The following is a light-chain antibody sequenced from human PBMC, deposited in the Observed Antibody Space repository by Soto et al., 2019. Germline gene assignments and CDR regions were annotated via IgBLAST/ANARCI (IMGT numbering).Light chain of an antibody. CDR1: DSNIGAGYA. J-gene: IGLJ2*01. Sequence: QSALTQPPSVAGAPGQRVTISCTGSDSNIGAGYAVHWYQQLPGAAPKLLIYANNDRPSGVPDRFSGSRSDTSASLAITGLQAEDEGDYYCQSYDGSVVFGGGTKLTVL. CDR2: ANN. CDR3: QSYDGSVV. V-gene: IGLV1-40*01.